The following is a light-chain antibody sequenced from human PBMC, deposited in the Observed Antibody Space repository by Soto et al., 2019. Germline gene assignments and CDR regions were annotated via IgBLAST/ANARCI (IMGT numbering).Light chain of an antibody. Sequence: EIVMTQSPATLSVSQGERVTISCRASQDIRSSLAWYQQKPGQAPRLLIYGASIRATGVPATFSGSGSGTEFTLSISSLQSEHLGVYYCQQDSSWPLTFGGGTKVDIK. CDR3: QQDSSWPLT. CDR2: GAS. CDR1: QDIRSS. V-gene: IGKV3-15*01. J-gene: IGKJ4*01.